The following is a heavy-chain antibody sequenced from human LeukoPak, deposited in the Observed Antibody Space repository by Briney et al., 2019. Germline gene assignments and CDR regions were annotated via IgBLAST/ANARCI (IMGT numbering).Heavy chain of an antibody. Sequence: HPGGSLRLSCAASGFTFSSYGIHWVRQAPGKGLEWVAFIRYDGSNKYYADSVKGRFTISRDNSKNTLYLQMNSLRGEDTAVYYCAKGSKAVLFTRDHHMDVWGKGTTVTISS. J-gene: IGHJ6*03. CDR3: AKGSKAVLFTRDHHMDV. D-gene: IGHD6-19*01. CDR2: IRYDGSNK. CDR1: GFTFSSYG. V-gene: IGHV3-30*02.